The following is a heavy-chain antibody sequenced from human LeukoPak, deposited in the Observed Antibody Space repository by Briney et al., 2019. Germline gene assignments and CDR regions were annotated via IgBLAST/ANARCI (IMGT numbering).Heavy chain of an antibody. Sequence: GRSLRLSCAASGFTFDDYAMHWVRQAPGKGLEWVPGISWNSGSIGYADSVKGRFTISRDNAKNSLYLQINSLRAEDMALYYCAKASYYDSSGYVPTYFDIWGQGTMVTVSS. CDR2: ISWNSGSI. D-gene: IGHD3-22*01. J-gene: IGHJ3*02. CDR1: GFTFDDYA. V-gene: IGHV3-9*03. CDR3: AKASYYDSSGYVPTYFDI.